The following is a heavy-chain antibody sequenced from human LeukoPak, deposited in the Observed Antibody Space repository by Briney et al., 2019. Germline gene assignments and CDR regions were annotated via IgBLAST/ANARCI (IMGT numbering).Heavy chain of an antibody. Sequence: ASVKVSCKASGYTFSRNAMNWVRQVPGRGLEWMGWIDTNAGNPTYAQGSTGRFVFSLDTSVSTAYLQISSLQAEDTAVYYCARASGFCSGLRCYLHLDYWGQGSLVTVSS. CDR2: IDTNAGNP. CDR1: GYTFSRNA. D-gene: IGHD2-15*01. J-gene: IGHJ4*02. CDR3: ARASGFCSGLRCYLHLDY. V-gene: IGHV7-4-1*02.